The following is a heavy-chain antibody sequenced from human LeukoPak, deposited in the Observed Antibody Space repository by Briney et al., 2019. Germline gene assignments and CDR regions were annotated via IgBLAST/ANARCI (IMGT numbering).Heavy chain of an antibody. J-gene: IGHJ4*02. Sequence: GGSLRLSCAASGFTFSSYSMNWVRQAPGKGPEWVANIKQDGSEKYYVDSVKGRFTISRDNAKNSLYLQMNSLRAEDTAVYYCANSNWSPFDHWGQGTLVTVSS. CDR3: ANSNWSPFDH. CDR1: GFTFSSYS. D-gene: IGHD1-20*01. V-gene: IGHV3-7*01. CDR2: IKQDGSEK.